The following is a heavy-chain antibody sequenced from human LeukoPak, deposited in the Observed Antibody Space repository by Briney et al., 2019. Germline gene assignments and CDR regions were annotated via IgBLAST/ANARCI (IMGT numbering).Heavy chain of an antibody. J-gene: IGHJ4*02. Sequence: SETLSLTCTVSGDSITSGTYYWGWIRQPPGKGLESIGSIYYNGNTYYNPSLKSRVTISVDTSKNQFPLKLSSVTAADTAVYYCARHAGSIAAAGTRPFDYWGQGTLVTVSS. D-gene: IGHD6-13*01. CDR3: ARHAGSIAAAGTRPFDY. V-gene: IGHV4-39*01. CDR1: GDSITSGTYY. CDR2: IYYNGNT.